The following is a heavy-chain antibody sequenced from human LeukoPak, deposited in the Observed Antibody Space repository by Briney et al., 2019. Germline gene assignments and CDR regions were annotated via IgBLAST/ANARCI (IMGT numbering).Heavy chain of an antibody. D-gene: IGHD2-2*01. CDR3: ARDLTREGYCSSTSCQVPWFDP. CDR1: GGTFSSYA. CDR2: IIPIFGTA. Sequence: SVKVSCKASGGTFSSYAISWVRQAPGQGLEWMGGIIPIFGTANYAQKFQGRVTITADESTSTAYIELSSLRSEDTAVYYCARDLTREGYCSSTSCQVPWFDPWGQGTLVTVSS. J-gene: IGHJ5*02. V-gene: IGHV1-69*01.